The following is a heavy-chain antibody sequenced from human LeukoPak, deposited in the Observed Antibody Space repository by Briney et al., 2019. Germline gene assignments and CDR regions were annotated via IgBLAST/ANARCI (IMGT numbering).Heavy chain of an antibody. CDR3: ARGSVDTAMVELDY. CDR1: GYTFTSYD. Sequence: ASVKVSCKTSGYTFTSYDINWVRQATGQGLEWMGWMNPNSGNTDYAQKFQGRVTMTRNTSISTAYMELSSLRSEDTAVYYCARGSVDTAMVELDYWGQGTLVTVSS. CDR2: MNPNSGNT. V-gene: IGHV1-8*01. J-gene: IGHJ4*02. D-gene: IGHD5-18*01.